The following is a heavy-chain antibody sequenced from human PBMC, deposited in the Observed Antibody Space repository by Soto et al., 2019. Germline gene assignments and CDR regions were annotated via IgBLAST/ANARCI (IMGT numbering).Heavy chain of an antibody. CDR1: GFTFSSYA. CDR2: ISGSGGST. Sequence: GSLRLSCAASGFTFSSYAMSWVRQAPGKGLEWVSAISGSGGSTYYADSVKGRFTISRDNSKNTLYLQMNSLRAADTAVYYCARWSLYYYDSSGYYNWFDPWGQGTLVTVSS. V-gene: IGHV3-23*01. J-gene: IGHJ5*02. D-gene: IGHD3-22*01. CDR3: ARWSLYYYDSSGYYNWFDP.